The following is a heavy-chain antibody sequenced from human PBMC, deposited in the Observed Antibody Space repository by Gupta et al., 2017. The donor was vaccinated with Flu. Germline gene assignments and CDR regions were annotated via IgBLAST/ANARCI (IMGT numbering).Heavy chain of an antibody. Sequence: EVQLVESGGGWVQPGGSLRLSCAASGFTFSRYELNWVRQAPGKGLGWVSYISSSGSTIYYADSVKGRFTISRDNAKNSLYLQMNSLRAEDTAVYYCARAGRDDYGGNSYYYYGMDVWGQGTTVTVSS. CDR3: ARAGRDDYGGNSYYYYGMDV. CDR2: ISSSGSTI. D-gene: IGHD4-23*01. CDR1: GFTFSRYE. J-gene: IGHJ6*02. V-gene: IGHV3-48*03.